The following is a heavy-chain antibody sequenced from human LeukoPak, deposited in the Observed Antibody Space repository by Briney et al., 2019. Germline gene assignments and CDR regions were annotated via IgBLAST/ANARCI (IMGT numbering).Heavy chain of an antibody. CDR2: ISGSGGST. D-gene: IGHD5-18*01. CDR1: GFTFSSYA. CDR3: AKDGRRGADTAMDTGGMDV. Sequence: GGSLRLSCAASGFTFSSYAMSWVRQAPGKGLEWVSAISGSGGSTYYAGSVKGRFTISRDNSKNTLYLQMNSLRAEDTAVYYCAKDGRRGADTAMDTGGMDVWGQGTTVTVSS. J-gene: IGHJ6*02. V-gene: IGHV3-23*01.